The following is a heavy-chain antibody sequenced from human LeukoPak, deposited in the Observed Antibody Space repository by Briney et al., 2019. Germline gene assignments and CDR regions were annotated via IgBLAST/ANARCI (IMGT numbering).Heavy chain of an antibody. V-gene: IGHV3-23*01. Sequence: GGSLRLSCAASGFTFSNYAMTWVRQAPGKGLEWVSSISGSGGSTYYADSVKGRFTISRDNPKNTLFLQMNSLRAEDTAIYYCAKDSYYDYLWGTFHYWGQGTLVTVSS. CDR1: GFTFSNYA. CDR3: AKDSYYDYLWGTFHY. D-gene: IGHD3-16*01. CDR2: ISGSGGST. J-gene: IGHJ4*02.